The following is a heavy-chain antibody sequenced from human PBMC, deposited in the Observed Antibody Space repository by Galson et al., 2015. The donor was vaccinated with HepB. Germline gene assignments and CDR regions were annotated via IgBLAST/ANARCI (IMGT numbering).Heavy chain of an antibody. CDR3: ARDTYSEQWLLDY. J-gene: IGHJ4*02. CDR2: ISGDGRNK. Sequence: SLRLSCAVSGFNFDSYTMHWVRQAPGQGLEWVTIISGDGRNKFYAASVKGRFTVSRDNSKRTLFLQMDSLRPEDTAVYYCARDTYSEQWLLDYWGQGALVTVSS. D-gene: IGHD6-19*01. CDR1: GFNFDSYT. V-gene: IGHV3-30*04.